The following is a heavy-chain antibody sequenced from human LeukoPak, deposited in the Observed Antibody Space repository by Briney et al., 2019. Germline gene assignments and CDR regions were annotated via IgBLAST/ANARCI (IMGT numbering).Heavy chain of an antibody. J-gene: IGHJ6*02. CDR2: IYYSGST. V-gene: IGHV4-31*03. Sequence: PSQTLSLTCTVSGGSISSGGYYWSWIRQHPGKGLEWIGYIYYSGSTYYNPSLKSRVTISVDTSKNQFSLKLSSVTAADTAVYYRARVGTAYYYYGMDVWGQGTTVTVSS. CDR1: GGSISSGGYY. CDR3: ARVGTAYYYYGMDV.